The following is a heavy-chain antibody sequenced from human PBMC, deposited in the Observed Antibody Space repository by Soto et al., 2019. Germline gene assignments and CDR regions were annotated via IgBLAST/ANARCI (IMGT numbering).Heavy chain of an antibody. CDR3: TTVFEY. Sequence: GGSLRLSCVASGFTFTNYWMHWVRQVPGKGLVWVSRIDGVGTGTSYSDSVRGRFTISRDNAENTLHLQMDSLRAEDTAVYYCTTVFEYWRQRTPVTVSS. J-gene: IGHJ4*02. CDR1: GFTFTNYW. CDR2: IDGVGTGT. V-gene: IGHV3-74*01.